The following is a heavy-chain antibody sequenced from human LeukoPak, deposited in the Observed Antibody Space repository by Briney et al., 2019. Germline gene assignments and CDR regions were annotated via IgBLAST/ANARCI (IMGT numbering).Heavy chain of an antibody. D-gene: IGHD1-14*01. V-gene: IGHV1-2*02. CDR1: GYTFTDYY. CDR3: ARRSWNHFFEY. Sequence: ASVKVSCKASGYTFTDYYMHWVRQAPGQGLEWMGWISPDSGGTHYAQKFQGRVTMTRDTSISTAYMELSRVSSDDTAVYYCARRSWNHFFEYWGQGTLVTFSS. CDR2: ISPDSGGT. J-gene: IGHJ4*02.